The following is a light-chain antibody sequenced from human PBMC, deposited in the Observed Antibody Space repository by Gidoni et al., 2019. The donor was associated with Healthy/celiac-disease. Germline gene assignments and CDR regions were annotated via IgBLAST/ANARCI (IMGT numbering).Light chain of an antibody. CDR3: QQYGSSPQT. V-gene: IGKV3-20*01. Sequence: EIVLTQSPGTLSLSPGERATLSCRASQSVSSSYLAWYQQKPGQAPRLLIYVASSRATGIPDRFSGSGSGTDFTLTISRLEPEDFAVYYCQQYGSSPQTFXQXTRLEIK. CDR1: QSVSSSY. J-gene: IGKJ5*01. CDR2: VAS.